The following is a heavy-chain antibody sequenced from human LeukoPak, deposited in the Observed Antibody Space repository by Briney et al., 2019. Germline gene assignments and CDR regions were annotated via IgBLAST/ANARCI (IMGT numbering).Heavy chain of an antibody. Sequence: GGSLRLSCAASAFTFSSYTMNWVRQAPGKGLEWVSSITSSSRYIYYADSVKGRFTISRDNPKNSLYLQMSSLRAEDTAVYYCARVDVYNDAFDIWGQGTMVTVSS. V-gene: IGHV3-21*01. J-gene: IGHJ3*02. D-gene: IGHD1-1*01. CDR2: ITSSSRYI. CDR1: AFTFSSYT. CDR3: ARVDVYNDAFDI.